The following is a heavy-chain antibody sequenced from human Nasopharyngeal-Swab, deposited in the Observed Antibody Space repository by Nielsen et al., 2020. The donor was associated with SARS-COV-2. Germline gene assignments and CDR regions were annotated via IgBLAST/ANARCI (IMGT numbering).Heavy chain of an antibody. D-gene: IGHD6-19*01. J-gene: IGHJ6*03. Sequence: GGSLRLSCTASGFTFGDYAMSWVRQAPGKGLEWVGFIRSKAYGGTTEYAASVKGRFTISRDDSKSIAYLQMNSLKTEDTVVYYCTRETRIAVAGTLLYYYYYYMDVWGKGTTVTVSS. CDR2: IRSKAYGGTT. CDR3: TRETRIAVAGTLLYYYYYYMDV. V-gene: IGHV3-49*04. CDR1: GFTFGDYA.